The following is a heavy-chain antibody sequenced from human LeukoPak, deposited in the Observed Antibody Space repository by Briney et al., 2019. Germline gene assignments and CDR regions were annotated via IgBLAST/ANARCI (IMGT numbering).Heavy chain of an antibody. CDR1: GYTFTGYY. CDR2: INPNSGGT. Sequence: ASVKVSCKASGYTFTGYYMHWVRQAPGQGLEWMGRINPNSGGTNYAQKFQGRVTMTRDTSISTAYMELSRLRSDDTGVYYCAFSAGRDLGYCSGGSCPFDYWGQGTLVTVSS. CDR3: AFSAGRDLGYCSGGSCPFDY. D-gene: IGHD2-15*01. V-gene: IGHV1-2*05. J-gene: IGHJ4*02.